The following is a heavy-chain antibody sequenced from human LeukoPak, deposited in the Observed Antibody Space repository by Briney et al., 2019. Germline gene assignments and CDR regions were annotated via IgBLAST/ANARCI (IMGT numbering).Heavy chain of an antibody. J-gene: IGHJ5*02. CDR2: IYYSGST. Sequence: SETLSLTCTVSGGSISSSSYYWGWTRQPPGKGLEWIGSIYYSGSTYYNPSLKSRVTISVDTSKNQFSLKLSSVTAADTAVYYCARSPRGVAYNWFDPWGQGTLVTVSS. V-gene: IGHV4-39*07. D-gene: IGHD2-15*01. CDR3: ARSPRGVAYNWFDP. CDR1: GGSISSSSYY.